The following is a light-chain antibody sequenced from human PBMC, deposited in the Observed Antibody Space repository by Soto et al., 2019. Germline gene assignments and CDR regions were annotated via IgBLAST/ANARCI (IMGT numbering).Light chain of an antibody. Sequence: EIVLTQSPGTLSLSPGERANLSCRASQSVSNRYLAWYQQKPGQAPRLLMYGASSRATGIPDRFSGSGSGTDFTLTISRLEPEDFAVYYCQQYGSSPRTFGQGTKVEIK. CDR1: QSVSNRY. CDR3: QQYGSSPRT. J-gene: IGKJ1*01. CDR2: GAS. V-gene: IGKV3-20*01.